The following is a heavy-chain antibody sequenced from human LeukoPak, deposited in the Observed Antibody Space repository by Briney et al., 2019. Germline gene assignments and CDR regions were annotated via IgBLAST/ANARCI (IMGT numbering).Heavy chain of an antibody. Sequence: SETLSLTCTVSGGSISSYYWSWIRQPPGKGLEWIGYIYYSGSTNYNPSLKSRVTISVDTSKNQFSLKLSSVTAADTAVCYCAREGGYYGSGRFDYWGQGTLVTVSS. CDR3: AREGGYYGSGRFDY. CDR1: GGSISSYY. J-gene: IGHJ4*02. CDR2: IYYSGST. D-gene: IGHD3-10*01. V-gene: IGHV4-59*01.